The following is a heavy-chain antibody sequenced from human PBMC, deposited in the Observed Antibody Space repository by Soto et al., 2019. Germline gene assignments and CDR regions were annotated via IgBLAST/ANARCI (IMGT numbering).Heavy chain of an antibody. CDR2: IKGDGSSL. CDR1: GFTFSTYW. Sequence: EVKVVESGGGLVQPGGSLRLSCAASGFTFSTYWMHWVRQVPGKGLVWVSRIKGDGSSLTYADSVKGRFTISRDNVEHTVYLKMGSLRADDTAVYYCARGLKNYYGVDVWGQGTTVTVSS. V-gene: IGHV3-74*01. CDR3: ARGLKNYYGVDV. J-gene: IGHJ6*02.